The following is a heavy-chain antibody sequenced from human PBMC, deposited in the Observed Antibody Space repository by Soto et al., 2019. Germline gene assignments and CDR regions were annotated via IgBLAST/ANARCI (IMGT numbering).Heavy chain of an antibody. D-gene: IGHD5-18*01. Sequence: SETLSLTCAVSGDSVTRGSFSWTRIRQPPGKGLEWIGYIYHNGVSYYNPSLQSRVRMSLDKSNNRFSLRLNSVTAADTAIYSCARDNTGRSEGWLDPWGQGTLVTVSS. CDR2: IYHNGVS. V-gene: IGHV4-30-2*01. CDR1: GDSVTRGSFS. J-gene: IGHJ5*02. CDR3: ARDNTGRSEGWLDP.